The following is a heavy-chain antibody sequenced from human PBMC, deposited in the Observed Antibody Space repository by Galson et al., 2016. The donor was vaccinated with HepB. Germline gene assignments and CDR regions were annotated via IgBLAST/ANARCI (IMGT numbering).Heavy chain of an antibody. V-gene: IGHV5-51*01. J-gene: IGHJ4*02. CDR2: IYPGDSET. D-gene: IGHD1-26*01. CDR3: ATSGSYGDFDY. Sequence: QSGAEVKKSGESLQISCKASGYTFITKWIGWVRQMPGKGLEWMGIIYPGDSETRYSPSFQGQVTFPADKSISTAYLQWSSLKASDTAMYYCATSGSYGDFDYWGQGTLVIVSS. CDR1: GYTFITKW.